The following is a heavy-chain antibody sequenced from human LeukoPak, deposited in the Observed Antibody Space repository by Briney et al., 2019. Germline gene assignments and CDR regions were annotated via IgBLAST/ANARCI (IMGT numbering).Heavy chain of an antibody. D-gene: IGHD3-9*01. CDR2: IYPGDSDT. Sequence: GESLKISCKGSGYSLTSYWIGWVRQMPGKGLEWMGIIYPGDSDTRYSPSFQGQVTISADKSISTAYLQWSSLKASDTAMYYCAIRPLRYFDWVGAFDIWGQGTMVTVSS. V-gene: IGHV5-51*01. CDR3: AIRPLRYFDWVGAFDI. J-gene: IGHJ3*02. CDR1: GYSLTSYW.